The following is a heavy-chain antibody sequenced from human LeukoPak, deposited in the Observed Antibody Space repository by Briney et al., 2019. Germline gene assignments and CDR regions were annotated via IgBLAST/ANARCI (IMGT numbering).Heavy chain of an antibody. J-gene: IGHJ4*02. V-gene: IGHV1-8*01. D-gene: IGHD3-3*01. CDR1: GYTFTSYD. CDR3: ARGVLVYDFWSGSRPNLDY. CDR2: MNPNSGNT. Sequence: ASVKVSCKASGYTFTSYDINWVRQATGQGLEWMGWMNPNSGNTGYAQKFQGRVTMTRNTSISTAYMELSSLRSEDTAVYYCARGVLVYDFWSGSRPNLDYWGLGTLVTVSS.